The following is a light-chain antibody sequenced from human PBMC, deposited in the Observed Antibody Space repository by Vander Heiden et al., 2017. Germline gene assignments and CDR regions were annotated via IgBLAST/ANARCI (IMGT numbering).Light chain of an antibody. Sequence: DIQMTPSPSSLSASVGDRVTITCRASQSITNYLNGYQQKPGKAPKRLIFAGSSLQTGVPTRFRGSGSGTDVTLSISSLQPEDVATYYCQQSYTSPLYTFGQGTKLEI. CDR3: QQSYTSPLYT. J-gene: IGKJ2*01. V-gene: IGKV1-39*01. CDR2: AGS. CDR1: QSITNY.